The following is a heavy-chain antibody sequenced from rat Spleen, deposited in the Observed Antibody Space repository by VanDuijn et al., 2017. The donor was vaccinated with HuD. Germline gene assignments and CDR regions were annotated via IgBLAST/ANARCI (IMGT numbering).Heavy chain of an antibody. J-gene: IGHJ3*01. Sequence: EVQLVESGGGLVQPGNSLKLSCAASGFTFSDYAMAWVRLSPEKGLEWVTTIIYDVSNTYYRDSVKGRFTISRDNAKSTLYLQMDSLRSEDTATYYCARQTSITNWFAYWGQGTLVTVSS. V-gene: IGHV5-17*01. CDR3: ARQTSITNWFAY. CDR1: GFTFSDYA. CDR2: IIYDVSNT. D-gene: IGHD1-10*01.